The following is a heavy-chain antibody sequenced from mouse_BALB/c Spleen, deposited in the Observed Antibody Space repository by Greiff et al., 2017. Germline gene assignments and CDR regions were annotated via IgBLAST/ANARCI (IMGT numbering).Heavy chain of an antibody. CDR3: ARFPFTTVGY. CDR1: GYTFTSYW. Sequence: VKLQQSGAELAKPGASVKMSCKASGYTFTSYWMHWVKQRPGQGLEWIGYINPSTGYTEYNQKFKDKATLTADKSSSTAYMQLSSLTSEDSAVYYCARFPFTTVGYWGQGTTLTVSS. CDR2: INPSTGYT. D-gene: IGHD1-1*01. V-gene: IGHV1-7*01. J-gene: IGHJ2*01.